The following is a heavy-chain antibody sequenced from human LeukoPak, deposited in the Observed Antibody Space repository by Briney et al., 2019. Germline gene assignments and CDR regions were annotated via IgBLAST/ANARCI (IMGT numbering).Heavy chain of an antibody. D-gene: IGHD2-15*01. CDR3: AKGVGYCNGGSCQQFDY. J-gene: IGHJ4*02. CDR1: GFTFNSYS. V-gene: IGHV3-30*04. CDR2: ISHDGSTK. Sequence: GGSLRLSCTASGFTFNSYSMHWVRQAPGKGLEWVTVISHDGSTKYYADSVKGRFTISRDNSKNRLYLQMNSLRAEDTAVYYCAKGVGYCNGGSCQQFDYWGQGTLVTVSS.